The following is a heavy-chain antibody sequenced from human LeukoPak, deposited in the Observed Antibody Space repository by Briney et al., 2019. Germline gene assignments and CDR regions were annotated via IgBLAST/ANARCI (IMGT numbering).Heavy chain of an antibody. CDR3: ARRRGSGWLYFDY. CDR2: VYPGDSHS. J-gene: IGHJ4*02. V-gene: IGHV5-51*01. CDR1: GYSFSSYW. D-gene: IGHD6-19*01. Sequence: GESLKISCKGSGYSFSSYWIAWVRQMPGKGLEWMGIVYPGDSHSIYSPSFQGQVTISADKSISTAYLQWGSLKASDTAVYYCARRRGSGWLYFDYWGQGTLVTVSS.